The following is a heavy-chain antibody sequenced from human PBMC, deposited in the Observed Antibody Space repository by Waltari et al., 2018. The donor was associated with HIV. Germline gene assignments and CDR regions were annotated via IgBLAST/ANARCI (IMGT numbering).Heavy chain of an antibody. J-gene: IGHJ6*02. Sequence: QVQLVQSGAEVKKPGSSVRVSCKVSGGTFSSCAINWVRQAPRQGLEWMGGIIPAFGTANYAERFQGRVTITADEYTSTAYMDLSSLRSEDTAVYFCARDHRGNKLLYGMDVWGQGTTVTV. CDR1: GGTFSSCA. CDR3: ARDHRGNKLLYGMDV. V-gene: IGHV1-69*01. CDR2: IIPAFGTA.